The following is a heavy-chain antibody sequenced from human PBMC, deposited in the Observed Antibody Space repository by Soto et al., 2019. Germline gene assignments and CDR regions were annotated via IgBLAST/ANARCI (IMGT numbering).Heavy chain of an antibody. J-gene: IGHJ4*02. V-gene: IGHV3-23*01. CDR3: ATRYYDFWSGYDNPPPPPY. D-gene: IGHD3-3*01. Sequence: PVGSLRLSCAASGFTFSSYAMSWVRQAPGKGLEWVSAISGSGGSTYYADSVKGRFTISRDNSKNTLYLQMNSLRAEDTAVYYCATRYYDFWSGYDNPPPPPYWGQGTLVTVSS. CDR1: GFTFSSYA. CDR2: ISGSGGST.